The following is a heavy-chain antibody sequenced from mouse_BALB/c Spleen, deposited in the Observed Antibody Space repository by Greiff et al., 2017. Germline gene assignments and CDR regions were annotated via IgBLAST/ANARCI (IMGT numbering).Heavy chain of an antibody. CDR3: AIYRRYFDV. D-gene: IGHD5-1-1*01. CDR2: INPSTGYT. J-gene: IGHJ1*01. Sequence: QVQLKQSGAELAKPGASVKMSCKASGYTFTSYWMHWVKQRPGQGLEWIGYINPSTGYTEYNQKFKDEATLTADKSSSTAYMQLSSLTSEDSAVYYCAIYRRYFDVWGAGTTVTVSS. V-gene: IGHV1-7*01. CDR1: GYTFTSYW.